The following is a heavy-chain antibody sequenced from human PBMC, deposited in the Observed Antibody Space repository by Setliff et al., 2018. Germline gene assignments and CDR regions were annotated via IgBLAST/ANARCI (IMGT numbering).Heavy chain of an antibody. CDR3: ARGGSPYYFDY. J-gene: IGHJ4*02. CDR1: GFTFSTYS. Sequence: ETLSLSCAASGFTFSTYSMNWVRQAPGKGLEWVASITSGSSNIWYADSVKGRFTISRDNAKNSLYMQMNSLRAEDTAVYYCARGGSPYYFDYWGQGTLVTVSS. D-gene: IGHD3-16*01. V-gene: IGHV3-21*01. CDR2: ITSGSSNI.